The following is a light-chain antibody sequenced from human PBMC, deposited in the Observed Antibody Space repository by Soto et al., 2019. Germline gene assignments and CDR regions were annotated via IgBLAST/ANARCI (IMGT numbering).Light chain of an antibody. J-gene: IGKJ3*01. V-gene: IGKV3-11*01. CDR3: QQRSGWPPLVT. CDR2: DAS. CDR1: QSVNSY. Sequence: EIVLTQSPATLSLSPGERATLSCRASQSVNSYLAWYQQRPGQPPRLLIYDASNRATGIPARFSGSGSGTDFTLTISSLEPEDFAIYYCQQRSGWPPLVTFGPGTKVDF.